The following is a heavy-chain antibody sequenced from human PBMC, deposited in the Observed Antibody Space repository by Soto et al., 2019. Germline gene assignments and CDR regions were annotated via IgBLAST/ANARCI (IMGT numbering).Heavy chain of an antibody. V-gene: IGHV3-23*01. D-gene: IGHD1-26*01. Sequence: EVQLLESGGGLVQPGGSPRLSCTASGFTFSNYAMSWVRQAPGKGLEWVSAITRTDSTYYADSVKGRFTISRDNSRNTLYLQMNSLGAEDAALYYCAKALVGEVGATDYWGQGTLVTVSS. J-gene: IGHJ4*02. CDR2: ITRTDST. CDR3: AKALVGEVGATDY. CDR1: GFTFSNYA.